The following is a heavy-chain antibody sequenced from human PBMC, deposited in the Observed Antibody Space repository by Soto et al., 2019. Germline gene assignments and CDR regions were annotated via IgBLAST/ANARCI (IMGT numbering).Heavy chain of an antibody. CDR1: GYSFNIYW. V-gene: IGHV5-10-1*01. CDR3: ARDGEWAASFFHS. CDR2: IDPSDSKT. Sequence: VESLKISCQGSGYSFNIYWITWVRQMPGKGLEWMGRIDPSDSKTNYSPSFQGHVAMSADKSISTAYLQWSSLKASDTAIYYCARDGEWAASFFHSWGKGPQVTLSS. D-gene: IGHD3-10*01. J-gene: IGHJ4*02.